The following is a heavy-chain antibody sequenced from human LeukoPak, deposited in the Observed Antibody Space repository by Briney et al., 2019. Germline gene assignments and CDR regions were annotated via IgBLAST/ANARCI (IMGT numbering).Heavy chain of an antibody. D-gene: IGHD5-24*01. V-gene: IGHV4-59*01. CDR3: ARVKRGDGYVFDY. CDR1: GGSISSYY. Sequence: SETLSLTCTVSGGSISSYYWSWIRQPPGKGLEWIGYIYYSGSTNYNPSLKSRVTISVDTSKNQFSLKLSSVTAADTAVYYCARVKRGDGYVFDYWGQGTLVTVSS. CDR2: IYYSGST. J-gene: IGHJ4*02.